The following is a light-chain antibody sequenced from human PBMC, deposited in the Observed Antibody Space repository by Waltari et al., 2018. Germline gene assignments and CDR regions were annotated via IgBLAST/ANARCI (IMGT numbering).Light chain of an antibody. Sequence: DIVLTQSPATLSLSPGERATLSCRASQSVTNYLAWYPQKPGQAPRLLIYDISTRATAIPARFNGSGSGTDFTLTISSLEPEDFAVYYCLQRDRWLTFGGGTKVEIK. J-gene: IGKJ4*01. CDR3: LQRDRWLT. CDR1: QSVTNY. CDR2: DIS. V-gene: IGKV3-11*01.